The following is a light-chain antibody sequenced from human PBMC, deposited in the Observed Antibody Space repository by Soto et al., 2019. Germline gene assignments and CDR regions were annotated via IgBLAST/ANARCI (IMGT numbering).Light chain of an antibody. J-gene: IGKJ4*01. CDR3: QQRRVWPLT. CDR2: DAS. Sequence: VLTQSPATLSLSPGERATLSCRASQSVSNYLAWYQQRPGQAPRLLIYDASNRATGIPPRFSARGSGTDFTLTISSLDPEDFAVYYCQQRRVWPLTFGGGTKVEIK. V-gene: IGKV3-11*01. CDR1: QSVSNY.